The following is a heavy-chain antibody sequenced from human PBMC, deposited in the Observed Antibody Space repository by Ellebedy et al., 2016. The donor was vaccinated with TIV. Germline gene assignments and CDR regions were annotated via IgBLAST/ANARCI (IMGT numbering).Heavy chain of an antibody. D-gene: IGHD2-2*01. CDR1: GFTFSSYS. V-gene: IGHV3-21*04. Sequence: GESLKISXAASGFTFSSYSMNWVRQAPGKGLEWVSSISSSSSYIYYADSVKGRFTISRDNAKNSLYLQMNSLRAEDTALYYCAKGDCSSTSCHYDYWGQGTLVTVSS. J-gene: IGHJ4*02. CDR2: ISSSSSYI. CDR3: AKGDCSSTSCHYDY.